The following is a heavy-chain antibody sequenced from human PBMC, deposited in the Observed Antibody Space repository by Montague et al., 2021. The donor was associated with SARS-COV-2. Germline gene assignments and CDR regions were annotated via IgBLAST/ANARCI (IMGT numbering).Heavy chain of an antibody. Sequence: PTLVKPTQTLTLTCAFSGFSLSTSGMCVSWIRQPPGKALEWLALIDWDDDKYYSTSLKTRLTISKDTSKNQVVLTMTNMDPVDTATYCAWLRVEMATMIGNYYYYGMDVWGQGTTVTVSS. J-gene: IGHJ6*02. CDR2: IDWDDDK. D-gene: IGHD5-24*01. CDR3: AWLRVEMATMIGNYYYYGMDV. CDR1: GFSLSTSGMC. V-gene: IGHV2-70*01.